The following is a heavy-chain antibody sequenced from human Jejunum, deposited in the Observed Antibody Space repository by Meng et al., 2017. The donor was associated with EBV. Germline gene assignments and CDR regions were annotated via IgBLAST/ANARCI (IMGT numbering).Heavy chain of an antibody. CDR3: AKGGGYSYGYVAY. CDR2: ISGGGST. Sequence: EVQLLESGGGLLQPGXXXXVSCAASGFTFNTFAMSWVRQAPGKGLEWVSLISGGGSTYYADSVKGRFTISRDNSENTLYLQMDSLRVEDTAVYYCAKGGGYSYGYVAYWGQGTLVTVSS. CDR1: GFTFNTFA. J-gene: IGHJ4*02. V-gene: IGHV3-23*01. D-gene: IGHD5-18*01.